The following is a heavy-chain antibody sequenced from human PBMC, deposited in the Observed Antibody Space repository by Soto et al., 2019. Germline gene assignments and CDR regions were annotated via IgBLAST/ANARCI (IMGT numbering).Heavy chain of an antibody. CDR2: ILSDGSST. CDR1: GFAFSSYW. CDR3: VREPRHSPSYFQH. Sequence: EVQLVESGGVLVQPGGSLRLACAASGFAFSSYWMHWVRQAPGKGLVWVSRILSDGSSTTYADSVKGRFTISRDNAKNTLYLQMHSLRVEDTAVYYCVREPRHSPSYFQHWGQGTQVTVSS. J-gene: IGHJ1*01. V-gene: IGHV3-74*03. D-gene: IGHD6-6*01.